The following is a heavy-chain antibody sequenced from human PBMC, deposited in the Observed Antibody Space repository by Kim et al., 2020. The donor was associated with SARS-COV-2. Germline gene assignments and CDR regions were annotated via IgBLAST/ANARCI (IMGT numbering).Heavy chain of an antibody. CDR2: ISWNSGSI. J-gene: IGHJ3*02. CDR1: GFTFGDYA. D-gene: IGHD3-22*01. V-gene: IGHV3-9*01. CDR3: AKDRGGGYYDSSHDAFDI. Sequence: GGSLRLSCAASGFTFGDYAMHWVRQAPGKGLEWVSGISWNSGSIGYADSVKGRFTISRDNAKNSLYLQMNSLRAEDTALYYCAKDRGGGYYDSSHDAFDIWGQGTMVTVSS.